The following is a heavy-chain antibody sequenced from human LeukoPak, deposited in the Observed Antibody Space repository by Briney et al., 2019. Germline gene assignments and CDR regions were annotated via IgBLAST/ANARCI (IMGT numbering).Heavy chain of an antibody. Sequence: PGGSLRLSCAASGFTFSNPGMSWVRQAPGKGLEWVSAITGSGGNTYYADSVKGRFTISRDNSKNTLYLQMNSLRAEDTAVYYCAKMGGYFDYWGQGTLVTVSS. D-gene: IGHD3-16*01. CDR1: GFTFSNPG. CDR2: ITGSGGNT. V-gene: IGHV3-23*01. CDR3: AKMGGYFDY. J-gene: IGHJ4*02.